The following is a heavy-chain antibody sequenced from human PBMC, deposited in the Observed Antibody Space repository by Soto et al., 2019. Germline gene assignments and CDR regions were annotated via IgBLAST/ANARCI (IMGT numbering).Heavy chain of an antibody. CDR2: INPSGGST. D-gene: IGHD6-6*01. CDR3: ARSWSIAAPSPDAFDI. J-gene: IGHJ3*02. Sequence: ASVKVSCKASGYTFTSDYMHWGRQAPGQGLEWMGIINPSGGSTSYAQKFQGRVTMTRDTSTSTVYMELSSLRSEDTAVYYCARSWSIAAPSPDAFDIWGQGTMVTVSS. CDR1: GYTFTSDY. V-gene: IGHV1-46*01.